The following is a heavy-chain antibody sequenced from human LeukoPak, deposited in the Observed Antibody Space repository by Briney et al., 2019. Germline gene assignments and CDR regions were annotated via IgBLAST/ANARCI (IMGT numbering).Heavy chain of an antibody. V-gene: IGHV1-2*02. J-gene: IGHJ4*02. D-gene: IGHD3-10*01. CDR1: GYTFTGYY. CDR2: INPNSGGT. CDR3: ARDSGERGSGSYLIAY. Sequence: ASVKVSCKASGYTFTGYYMHWVRQAPGQGLEWMGWINPNSGGTNYAQKFQGRVTMTRDTSISTAYMELSRLRSDDTAEYYCARDSGERGSGSYLIAYWGQGTLVTVSS.